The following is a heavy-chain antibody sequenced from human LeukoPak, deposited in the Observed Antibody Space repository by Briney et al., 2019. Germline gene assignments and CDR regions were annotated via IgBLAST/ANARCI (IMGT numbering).Heavy chain of an antibody. V-gene: IGHV3-53*01. D-gene: IGHD3-16*02. CDR1: GFTVSSNY. J-gene: IGHJ4*02. CDR2: IYSGGST. CDR3: ARVWGSYRQHTDLLYFDY. Sequence: PGGSLRLSCAASGFTVSSNYMSWVRQAPGKGLEWVSVIYSGGSTYYADSVKGRFTISRDNSKNTLYLQMNSLRAEDTAVYYCARVWGSYRQHTDLLYFDYWGQGTLVTVSS.